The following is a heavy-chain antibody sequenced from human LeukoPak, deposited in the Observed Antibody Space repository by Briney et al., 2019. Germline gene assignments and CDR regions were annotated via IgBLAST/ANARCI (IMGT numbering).Heavy chain of an antibody. D-gene: IGHD2-2*01. J-gene: IGHJ6*04. CDR1: GFTFSSYS. V-gene: IGHV3-21*01. Sequence: GGSLRLSCAASGFTFSSYSMNWVRQAPGKGLEWVSSTSSSSSDIYYADSVKGRFTISRDNAKNSLYLQMNSLRAEDTAVYYCASGPPGGYCSSTSCGPYYYYGMDVWGKGTTVTVSS. CDR3: ASGPPGGYCSSTSCGPYYYYGMDV. CDR2: TSSSSSDI.